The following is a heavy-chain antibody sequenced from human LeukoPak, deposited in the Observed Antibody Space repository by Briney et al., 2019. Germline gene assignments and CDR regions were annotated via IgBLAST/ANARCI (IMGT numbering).Heavy chain of an antibody. CDR1: GDSFTGTTYY. V-gene: IGHV4-39*01. J-gene: IGHJ4*02. D-gene: IGHD2-8*01. Sequence: SETLSLTCSVSGDSFTGTTYYWAWIRQPPGKGLEWIVSVYYSGSTSYSPPLKSRVTISVDTSKKQFSLRLGSVSAADTALYYCARNVSAGYFDFWGQGTLVTVSS. CDR3: ARNVSAGYFDF. CDR2: VYYSGST.